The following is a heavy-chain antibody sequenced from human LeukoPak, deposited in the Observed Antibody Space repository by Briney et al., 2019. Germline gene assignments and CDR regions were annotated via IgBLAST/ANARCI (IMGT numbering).Heavy chain of an antibody. D-gene: IGHD2-15*01. CDR2: IYYSGST. Sequence: SQTLSLTCTVSGGSIRRGGYYWSWIRQHPGKGLEWIGYIYYSGSTYYNPSLKSRVTISVDTSKNQFSLKLSSVTAADTAVYYCARAQYYYFDYWGQGTLVTVSS. CDR3: ARAQYYYFDY. V-gene: IGHV4-31*03. CDR1: GGSIRRGGYY. J-gene: IGHJ4*02.